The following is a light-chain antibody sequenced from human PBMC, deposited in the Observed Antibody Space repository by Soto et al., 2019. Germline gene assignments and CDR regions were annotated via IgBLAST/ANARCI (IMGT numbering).Light chain of an antibody. CDR1: QSVSSTY. CDR2: GAS. CDR3: QQCGSSPWT. Sequence: EIVLTQSPGTLSLSPGERATLSCRASQSVSSTYLAWYQQKPGQAPRLLIYGASSRATGIPDRFSGGGSGPEFTLTISRVEPEDFAMYYCQQCGSSPWTFGQGTKVEIK. V-gene: IGKV3-20*01. J-gene: IGKJ1*01.